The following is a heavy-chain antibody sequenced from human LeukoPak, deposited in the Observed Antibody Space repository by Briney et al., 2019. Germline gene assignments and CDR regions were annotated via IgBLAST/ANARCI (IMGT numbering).Heavy chain of an antibody. Sequence: GGSLRLSCLTSGFTLSTNAMSWVRQAPGKGLEWISGISGSGASTYYADSVKGRFTISRDDSRNTLYLQMNSLRGDDTAVYYCAGAGYSGPYYYYGMDVWGQGTTVTVSS. CDR1: GFTLSTNA. CDR3: AGAGYSGPYYYYGMDV. D-gene: IGHD4-23*01. CDR2: ISGSGAST. J-gene: IGHJ6*02. V-gene: IGHV3-23*01.